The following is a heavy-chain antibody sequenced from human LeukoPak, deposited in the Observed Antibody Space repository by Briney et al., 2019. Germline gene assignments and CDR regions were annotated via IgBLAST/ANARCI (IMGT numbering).Heavy chain of an antibody. V-gene: IGHV3-66*01. J-gene: IGHJ4*02. Sequence: PGGSLRLSCAASGFTVSSNYMSWVRQAPGKGLEWVSVIYSGGSTYYADSVKGRFTISRDNSKNTLYLQMNSLRAEDTAVYYCARAGATGATWIQLWLFDYWGQGTLVTVSS. CDR2: IYSGGST. CDR1: GFTVSSNY. D-gene: IGHD5-18*01. CDR3: ARAGATGATWIQLWLFDY.